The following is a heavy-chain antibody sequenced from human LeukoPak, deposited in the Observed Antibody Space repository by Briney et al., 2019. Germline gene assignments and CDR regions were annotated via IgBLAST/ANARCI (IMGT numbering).Heavy chain of an antibody. V-gene: IGHV3-30*02. CDR3: AKWKNNNSGYDH. Sequence: PGGSLRPSCEASESTFTTYGMHWVRQAPGKGLEWVAFIPYDASNEYYGDSVKGRFTISRDNSKNTLYLQMNSLRAEDTAVYFCAKWKNNNSGYDHWGQGTLVTVSS. J-gene: IGHJ5*02. CDR2: IPYDASNE. CDR1: ESTFTTYG. D-gene: IGHD5-12*01.